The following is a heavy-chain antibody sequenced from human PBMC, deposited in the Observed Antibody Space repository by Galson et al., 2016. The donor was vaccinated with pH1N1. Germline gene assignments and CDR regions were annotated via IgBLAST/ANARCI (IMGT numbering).Heavy chain of an antibody. CDR2: VSTSNGNT. CDR3: ARLGASVGGTTY. Sequence: SVKVSCKASGYTFTSYGISWVRQAPGQGLEFMGWVSTSNGNTHFAQKFLGRVTLTTDTSTSTAYMELRSLRSDDTAVYYCARLGASVGGTTYWGQGTLVTVSS. D-gene: IGHD6-19*01. V-gene: IGHV1-18*01. J-gene: IGHJ4*02. CDR1: GYTFTSYG.